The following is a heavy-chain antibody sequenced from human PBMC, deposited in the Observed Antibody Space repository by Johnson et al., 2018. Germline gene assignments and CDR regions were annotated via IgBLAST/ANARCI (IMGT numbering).Heavy chain of an antibody. CDR2: ISNSGSTI. V-gene: IGHV3-48*01. D-gene: IGHD1-14*01. Sequence: EVQLVESGGGLVKPGGSLRLSCAASGFTFSNAWMNWVRQAPGKGLEWVSYISNSGSTIYYADSVKGRFTISRDNSKNTLYLQMTSLRAEDTAVYYCANEPPLRGDAFDIWGQGTMVTVSS. CDR1: GFTFSNAW. J-gene: IGHJ3*02. CDR3: ANEPPLRGDAFDI.